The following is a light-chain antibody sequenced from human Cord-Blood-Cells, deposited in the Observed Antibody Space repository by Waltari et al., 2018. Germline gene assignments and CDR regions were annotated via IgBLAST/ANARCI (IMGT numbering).Light chain of an antibody. J-gene: IGLJ3*02. CDR2: DVS. Sequence: QSALTQPASVSGSPGQAITISCTGTSRDVGGYNYVSWYHQHPGKAPKLMISDVSNRPSGVSNRFSGSKSGNTASLTISGLQAEDEADYYCSSYTSSSTNWVFGGGTKLTVL. CDR1: SRDVGGYNY. CDR3: SSYTSSSTNWV. V-gene: IGLV2-14*03.